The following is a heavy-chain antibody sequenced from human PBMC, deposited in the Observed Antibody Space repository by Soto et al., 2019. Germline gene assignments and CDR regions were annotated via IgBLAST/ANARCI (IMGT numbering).Heavy chain of an antibody. J-gene: IGHJ4*02. CDR2: ISYDGSNK. D-gene: IGHD3-22*01. CDR3: AKDQHDVYDSSGVFDY. Sequence: GGSLRLSCAASGFTFSSYGMHWVRQAPGKGLEWVAVISYDGSNKYYADSVKGRFTISRDNSKNTLYLQMNSLRAEDTAVYYCAKDQHDVYDSSGVFDYWGQGTLVTVSS. V-gene: IGHV3-30*18. CDR1: GFTFSSYG.